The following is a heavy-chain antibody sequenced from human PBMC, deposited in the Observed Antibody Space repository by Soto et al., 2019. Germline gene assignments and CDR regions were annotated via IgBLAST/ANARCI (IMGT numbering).Heavy chain of an antibody. Sequence: ASVQVSCKASGYTLTSYGIGWVRQAPGQGLEWMGWISAYNGNTNYAQKLQGRVTMTTDTSTSTAYMELRSLRSDDTAVYYCARDLVGIVVVVTPFGFDPWGQGTLVTVSS. V-gene: IGHV1-18*01. CDR1: GYTLTSYG. J-gene: IGHJ5*02. CDR2: ISAYNGNT. D-gene: IGHD2-15*01. CDR3: ARDLVGIVVVVTPFGFDP.